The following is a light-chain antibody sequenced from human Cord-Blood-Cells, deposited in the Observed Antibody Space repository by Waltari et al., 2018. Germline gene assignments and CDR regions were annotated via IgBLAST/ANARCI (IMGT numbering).Light chain of an antibody. V-gene: IGLV2-14*04. Sequence: PGQSITISCTGTSSDVGGYNYVSWYQQHPGKAPKLMIYDVSNRPSGVSNRFSGSKSGNTASLTISGLQAEDEADYYCSSYTSSSTLVFGGGTKLTVL. J-gene: IGLJ3*02. CDR3: SSYTSSSTLV. CDR1: SSDVGGYNY. CDR2: DVS.